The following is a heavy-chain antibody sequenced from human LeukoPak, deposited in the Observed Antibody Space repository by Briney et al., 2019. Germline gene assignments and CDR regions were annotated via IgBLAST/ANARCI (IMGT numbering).Heavy chain of an antibody. V-gene: IGHV3-23*01. CDR1: GFTFSSYV. CDR2: ISGSGGNT. Sequence: GGSLRLSCAASGFTFSSYVMNWVRQAPGKGLEWVSAISGSGGNTYYADSVKGRFTISRDNSKNTLYLQMNSLRAEDTAIYYCAKGVLPTGFDYWGQGTLVTVSS. D-gene: IGHD3-10*01. CDR3: AKGVLPTGFDY. J-gene: IGHJ4*02.